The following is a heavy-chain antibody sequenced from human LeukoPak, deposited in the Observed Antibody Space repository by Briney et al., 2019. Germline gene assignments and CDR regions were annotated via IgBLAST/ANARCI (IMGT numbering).Heavy chain of an antibody. CDR1: GASISSYF. Sequence: SETLSLTCTVSGASISSYFWSWIRQPPGRGLEWIGYISYSGTTNFSPSLKSRVTISVDTSKNHFSLKLNSVTAADTAMYYCARSDSSGYYSTFDYWGQGTLVTVSS. CDR2: ISYSGTT. D-gene: IGHD3-22*01. V-gene: IGHV4-59*12. J-gene: IGHJ4*02. CDR3: ARSDSSGYYSTFDY.